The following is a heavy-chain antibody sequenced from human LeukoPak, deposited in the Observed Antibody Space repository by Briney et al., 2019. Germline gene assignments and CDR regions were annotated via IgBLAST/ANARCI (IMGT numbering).Heavy chain of an antibody. CDR2: IYPGDSDT. Sequence: RGESLKISCKGSGYSFTSYWIGWVRQMPGKGLEWMGIIYPGDSDTRYSPSFQGQVIISAEKSISTAYLQWSSLKASDTAMYYCARHPQDYDFWSGYYRDWGQGTLVTVSS. CDR3: ARHPQDYDFWSGYYRD. CDR1: GYSFTSYW. D-gene: IGHD3-3*01. V-gene: IGHV5-51*01. J-gene: IGHJ4*02.